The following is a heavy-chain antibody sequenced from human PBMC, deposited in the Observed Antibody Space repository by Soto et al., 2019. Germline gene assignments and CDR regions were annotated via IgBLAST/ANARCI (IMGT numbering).Heavy chain of an antibody. J-gene: IGHJ4*02. CDR2: IYATGKT. Sequence: PSETLSLTCPVSGASISNTYWSWIRQPAEKGLEWIGRIYATGKTNYNPSLKSRVTMSVDTSKNQFSLNLNSMTAADTAVYYCAKESGSPAGTVEYWGQGTLVTVSS. CDR1: GASISNTY. CDR3: AKESGSPAGTVEY. D-gene: IGHD1-26*01. V-gene: IGHV4-4*07.